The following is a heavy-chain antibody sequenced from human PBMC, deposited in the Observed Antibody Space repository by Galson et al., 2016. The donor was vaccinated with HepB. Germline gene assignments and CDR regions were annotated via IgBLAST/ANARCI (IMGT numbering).Heavy chain of an antibody. D-gene: IGHD4-17*01. CDR3: ARDYGDYFTDY. CDR1: GFTFSNYW. V-gene: IGHV3-7*01. J-gene: IGHJ4*02. CDR2: ILQDGSEQ. Sequence: SLRLSCAASGFTFSNYWMSWVRQAPGKGLEWVAYILQDGSEQYYVDSVKGRFTISRDNARNALYLQMNSLRAEDTAVYYCARDYGDYFTDYWGQGTLVTVSS.